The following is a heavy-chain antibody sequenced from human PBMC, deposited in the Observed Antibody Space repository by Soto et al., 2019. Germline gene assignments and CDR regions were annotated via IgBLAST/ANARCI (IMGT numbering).Heavy chain of an antibody. D-gene: IGHD5-12*01. Sequence: AAVKLSCEACGYTFTSYGISWVRQAPGQGLEWMGWISAYNGNTNYAQKLQGRVTMTTDTSTSTAYMELRSLRSDDTAVYYCARDTGGYDYVMSSHYQWMYVWG. V-gene: IGHV1-18*04. J-gene: IGHJ6*02. CDR2: ISAYNGNT. CDR1: GYTFTSYG. CDR3: ARDTGGYDYVMSSHYQWMYV.